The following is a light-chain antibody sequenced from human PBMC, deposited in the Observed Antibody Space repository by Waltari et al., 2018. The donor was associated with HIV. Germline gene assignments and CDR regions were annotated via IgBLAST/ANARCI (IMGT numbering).Light chain of an antibody. CDR3: QSYDNSLSAYV. CDR2: DTN. CDR1: SSTLGARYD. Sequence: QSILPQPPSVSGAPGQRVTVSCPGTSSTLGARYDVHWYRHVPGSAPNLLLYDTNSRPSGIPARFSGSKSGSSASLVIAGLQADDEAEYYCQSYDNSLSAYVFGTGTKVTVL. V-gene: IGLV1-40*01. J-gene: IGLJ1*01.